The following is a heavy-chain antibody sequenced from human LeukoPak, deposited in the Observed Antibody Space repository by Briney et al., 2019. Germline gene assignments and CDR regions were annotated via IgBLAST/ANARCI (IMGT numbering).Heavy chain of an antibody. CDR1: GFTFSSYE. J-gene: IGHJ3*02. CDR3: ATSSGWSDAFDI. V-gene: IGHV3-48*03. Sequence: GGSLRLSCAASGFTFSSYEMNWVRQAPGKGLEWVSYISSSGSTIYYADSVKGRFTIFRDNAKNSLYLQMNSLRAEDTAVYYCATSSGWSDAFDIWGQGTMVTVSS. D-gene: IGHD6-19*01. CDR2: ISSSGSTI.